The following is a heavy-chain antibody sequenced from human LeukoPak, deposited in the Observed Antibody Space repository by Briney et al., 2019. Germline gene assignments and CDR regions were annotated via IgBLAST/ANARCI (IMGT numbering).Heavy chain of an antibody. D-gene: IGHD5-18*01. J-gene: IGHJ4*02. CDR3: ARGNSYDGPYYFDY. Sequence: GGALRLSCAASGFTFSGFWMHWVRQAPGKGLEWDSGISRNSDSIDYADSVKGRFTISRDNARNSLYLQMNSLRAEDTALYHCARGNSYDGPYYFDYWGQGTLVTVSS. CDR1: GFTFSGFW. CDR2: ISRNSDSI. V-gene: IGHV3-9*01.